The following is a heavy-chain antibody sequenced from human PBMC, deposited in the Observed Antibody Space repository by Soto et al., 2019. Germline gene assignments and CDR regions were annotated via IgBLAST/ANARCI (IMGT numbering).Heavy chain of an antibody. Sequence: SETLSLTCAVSGGSISSSNWWSWVRQPPGKGLEWIGEIYHSGSTNYNPSLKSRVTISVDTSKNQFSLKLSSVTAADTAVYYCASVVPYYYDSSGYYGDYFDYWGQGTLVTVSS. J-gene: IGHJ4*02. D-gene: IGHD3-22*01. CDR1: GGSISSSNW. V-gene: IGHV4-4*02. CDR3: ASVVPYYYDSSGYYGDYFDY. CDR2: IYHSGST.